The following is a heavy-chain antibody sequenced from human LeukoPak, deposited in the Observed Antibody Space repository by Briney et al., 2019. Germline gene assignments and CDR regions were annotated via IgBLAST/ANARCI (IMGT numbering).Heavy chain of an antibody. V-gene: IGHV3-23*01. Sequence: GGSLRLSCAASGFTFSSYAMSWVRQAPGKGLEWVSTISGSGGSTDYADSVKGRFPISRDNSKNTLYLQMISLRAEDTAVYYCAKSDSGYPYYFDYWGQGTLVTVSS. D-gene: IGHD5-12*01. CDR1: GFTFSSYA. CDR3: AKSDSGYPYYFDY. CDR2: ISGSGGST. J-gene: IGHJ4*02.